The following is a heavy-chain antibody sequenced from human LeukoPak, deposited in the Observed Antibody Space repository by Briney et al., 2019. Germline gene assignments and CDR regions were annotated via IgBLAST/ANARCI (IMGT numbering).Heavy chain of an antibody. CDR1: GFIFSSYW. CDR3: ARDLSIAAAGTKAFDI. V-gene: IGHV3-21*01. Sequence: GGSLRLSCAAPGFIFSSYWMTWVRQAPGKGLEWVSSISSSSSYIYYADSVKGRFTISRDSAKNSLYLQMNSLRAEDTAVYYCARDLSIAAAGTKAFDIWGQGTMVTVSS. D-gene: IGHD6-13*01. J-gene: IGHJ3*02. CDR2: ISSSSSYI.